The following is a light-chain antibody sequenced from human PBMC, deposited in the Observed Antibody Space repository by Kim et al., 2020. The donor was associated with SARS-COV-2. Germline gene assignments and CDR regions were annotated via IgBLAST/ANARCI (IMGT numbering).Light chain of an antibody. Sequence: EIVMTQSPATLSVSPGERATLSCRASQSVSSNLAWYQQKPGQAPRFLIYGASTRATGIPARFSGSGSGTEFTLTISSLQSEDFAVYYCQQYNNWPGWTFGQGTKVDIK. CDR2: GAS. V-gene: IGKV3-15*01. J-gene: IGKJ1*01. CDR1: QSVSSN. CDR3: QQYNNWPGWT.